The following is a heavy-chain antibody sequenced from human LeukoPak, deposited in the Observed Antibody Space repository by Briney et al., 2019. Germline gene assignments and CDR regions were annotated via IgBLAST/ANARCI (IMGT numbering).Heavy chain of an antibody. J-gene: IGHJ4*02. CDR3: AKRGVVIRVFLVGFHKEAFYFES. V-gene: IGHV3-48*04. CDR2: ISSSSNSI. CDR1: GFTFSSYS. D-gene: IGHD3/OR15-3a*01. Sequence: GGSLRLSCAGSGFTFSSYSMNWVRQAPGKGLEWISHISSSSNSIYYADSVKGRFTISRDNAKNSLYLQMNSLRAEDTAFYFCAKRGVVIRVFLVGFHKEAFYFESWGQGALVTVSS.